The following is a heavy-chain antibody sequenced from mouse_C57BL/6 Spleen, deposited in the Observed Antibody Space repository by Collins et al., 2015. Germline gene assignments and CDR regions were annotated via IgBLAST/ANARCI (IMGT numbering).Heavy chain of an antibody. CDR2: IWSGGST. Sequence: QVQLKQSGPGLVQPSQSLSITCTVSGFSLTSYGVHWVRQSPGKGLEWLGVIWSGGSTDYNAAFISRLSISKDNSKSQVFFKMNSLQADDTAIYYCARMGDWDGFAYWGQGTLVTVSA. CDR3: ARMGDWDGFAY. V-gene: IGHV2-2*01. J-gene: IGHJ3*01. D-gene: IGHD4-1*01. CDR1: GFSLTSYG.